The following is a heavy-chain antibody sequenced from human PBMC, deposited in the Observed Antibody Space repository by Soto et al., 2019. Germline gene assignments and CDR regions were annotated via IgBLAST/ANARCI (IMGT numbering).Heavy chain of an antibody. V-gene: IGHV4-39*02. J-gene: IGHJ5*02. CDR3: ATQEVGGSYVYTFDP. CDR2: IYYSGST. CDR1: GGAIRSSSYY. Sequence: QLQLQESGPGLVKPSETLSLTCTVSGGAIRSSSYYWGWIRQPPGKGLEWIGSIYYSGSTYYNPSLKSRSTISVDTSKNPFSLRLSSVTAADTAVYSCATQEVGGSYVYTFDPWGQGTLVTVAA. D-gene: IGHD1-26*01.